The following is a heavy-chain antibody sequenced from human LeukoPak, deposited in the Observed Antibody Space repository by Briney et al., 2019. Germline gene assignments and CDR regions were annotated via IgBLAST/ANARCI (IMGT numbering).Heavy chain of an antibody. V-gene: IGHV3-48*04. CDR1: GFSFSTHS. Sequence: GGSLRLSCAASGFSFSTHSMTWVRLAPGKGLEWLSFISISGSSRHYADSVKGRFTISRDNAENSVCLQMNSLRTEDTAVYYCARGGIPHYSDNTGYFFGQFWGQGTRVTVSS. D-gene: IGHD3-22*01. J-gene: IGHJ4*02. CDR2: ISISGSSR. CDR3: ARGGIPHYSDNTGYFFGQF.